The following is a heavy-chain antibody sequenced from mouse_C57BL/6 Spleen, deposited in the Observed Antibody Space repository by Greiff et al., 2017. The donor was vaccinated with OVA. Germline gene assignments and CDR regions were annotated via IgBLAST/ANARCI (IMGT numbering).Heavy chain of an antibody. V-gene: IGHV3-6*01. Sequence: EVHLVESGPGLVKPSQSLSLTCSVTGYSITSGYYWNWIRQFPGNKLEWMGYIRYDGSNNYNPSLKNRISITRDTSKNQFFLKLNSVTTEDTATYYCARAYYSNYDYAMDYWGQGTSVTVSS. CDR1: GYSITSGYY. CDR2: IRYDGSN. D-gene: IGHD2-5*01. J-gene: IGHJ4*01. CDR3: ARAYYSNYDYAMDY.